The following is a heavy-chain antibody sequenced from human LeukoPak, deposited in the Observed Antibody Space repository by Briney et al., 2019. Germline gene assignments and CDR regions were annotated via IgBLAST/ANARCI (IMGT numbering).Heavy chain of an antibody. D-gene: IGHD3-22*01. J-gene: IGHJ4*02. CDR3: AHRRGYYDSTGYYSGHFDY. Sequence: SGPTLVNPTQTLTPTCTFSGFSLSTTGVGVGWIRQPPGKALEWLALIYWDDDKRYSPSLKSRLTITKDTSKNQVILTMTNMDPVDTATYFCAHRRGYYDSTGYYSGHFDYWGQGTLVTVSS. V-gene: IGHV2-5*02. CDR1: GFSLSTTGVG. CDR2: IYWDDDK.